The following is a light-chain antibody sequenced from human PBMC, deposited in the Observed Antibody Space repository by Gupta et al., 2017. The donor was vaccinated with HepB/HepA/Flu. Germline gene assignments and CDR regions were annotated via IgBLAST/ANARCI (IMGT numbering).Light chain of an antibody. Sequence: QSALTQPPSASGSPGQSVTISCTGTSSDVGGYNYVSWYQQHPGKAPKLMIYDVSKRPSGVPDRFSGSKSGNTASLTVTWLQAEDEADYYCSSEAGSNNLVVFGGGTKLTVL. J-gene: IGLJ2*01. CDR1: SSDVGGYNY. CDR3: SSEAGSNNLVV. CDR2: DVS. V-gene: IGLV2-8*01.